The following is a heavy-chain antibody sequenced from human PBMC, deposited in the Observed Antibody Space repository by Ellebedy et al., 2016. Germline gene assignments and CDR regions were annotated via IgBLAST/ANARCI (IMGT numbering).Heavy chain of an antibody. CDR3: ARESHGYYYYMDV. D-gene: IGHD2-8*01. V-gene: IGHV3-49*03. J-gene: IGHJ6*03. CDR2: IRSTPYRATT. CDR1: GFTFDDYA. Sequence: GESLKISXLASGFTFDDYAVSWFRQAPGKGLEWVSFIRSTPYRATTEYAASVKGRFTISRDDSRGIAYLQMNSLRVEDTAVYYCARESHGYYYYMDVWGKGTTVTVSS.